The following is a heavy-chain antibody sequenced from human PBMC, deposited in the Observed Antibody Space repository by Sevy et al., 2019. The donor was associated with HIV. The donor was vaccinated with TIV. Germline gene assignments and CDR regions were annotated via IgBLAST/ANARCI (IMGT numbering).Heavy chain of an antibody. D-gene: IGHD6-19*01. Sequence: GGSLRLSCVASGFIFSDYWMTWVRQAPGKGLEWVANIKQDGNEKYYMDSAKGRFTISRDNAKNSVYLQVNSLRAEDTAVYYCAREAVAGRSCPWKADYYYAGMDVWGQGTTVTVSS. J-gene: IGHJ6*02. CDR3: AREAVAGRSCPWKADYYYAGMDV. CDR1: GFIFSDYW. CDR2: IKQDGNEK. V-gene: IGHV3-7*01.